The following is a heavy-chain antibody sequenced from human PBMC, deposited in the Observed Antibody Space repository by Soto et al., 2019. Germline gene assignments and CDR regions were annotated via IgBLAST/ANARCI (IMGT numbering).Heavy chain of an antibody. Sequence: EVQLVESGGGLVQPGGSLRLSCAASGFTFRNYDMHWVRQGTGNGLEWVSGISAAGDPDYADSVEGRFTISRENAQNSFFLQINSLRVGDTAVYYCARTDRDFYGLDVWGQGTTVIVSS. V-gene: IGHV3-13*05. J-gene: IGHJ6*02. CDR1: GFTFRNYD. CDR3: ARTDRDFYGLDV. CDR2: ISAAGDP.